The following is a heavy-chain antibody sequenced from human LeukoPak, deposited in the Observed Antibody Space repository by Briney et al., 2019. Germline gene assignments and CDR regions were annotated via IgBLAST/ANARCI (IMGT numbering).Heavy chain of an antibody. J-gene: IGHJ4*02. CDR3: ARGGWWELLPGRDYCDH. CDR2: INPKSGAT. V-gene: IGHV1-2*02. Sequence: ASVKVSCKASGYTFTDYYIHWVRQAPGQGLDWMGWINPKSGATKSAKKFQGRVTVTRDSSISTVYLELSSLTSDDTAVYYCARGGWWELLPGRDYCDHWGQGTLVPLSS. D-gene: IGHD1-26*01. CDR1: GYTFTDYY.